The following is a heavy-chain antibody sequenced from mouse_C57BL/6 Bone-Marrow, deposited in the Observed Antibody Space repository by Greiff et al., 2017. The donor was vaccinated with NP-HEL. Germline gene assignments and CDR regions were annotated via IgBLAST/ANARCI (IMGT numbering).Heavy chain of an antibody. CDR2: IYPGSGST. CDR1: GYTFTSYW. J-gene: IGHJ4*01. V-gene: IGHV1-55*01. D-gene: IGHD2-1*01. Sequence: QVQLQQPGAELVKPGASVKMSCKASGYTFTSYWITWVKQRPGQGLEWIGDIYPGSGSTNYNEKFKSKATLTVDTSSSTAYMQLSSLTSEDSAVYYCAREEFYYGNYVRAMDYWGQGTSVTVSS. CDR3: AREEFYYGNYVRAMDY.